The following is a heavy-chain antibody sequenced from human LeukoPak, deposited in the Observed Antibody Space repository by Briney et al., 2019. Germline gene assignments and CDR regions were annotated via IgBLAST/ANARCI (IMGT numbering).Heavy chain of an antibody. CDR3: ARDHYGDYGSRYFQH. J-gene: IGHJ1*01. V-gene: IGHV6-1*01. CDR1: GDSVSSNSAA. Sequence: SQTLSLTCALSGDSVSSNSAAWNWLRQSPSRGLEWLGRTYYRSKWYNDYAVSVKSRITSNPDTSKNQFSLQLNSVTPEDTAVYYCARDHYGDYGSRYFQHWGQGTLVTVSS. CDR2: TYYRSKWYN. D-gene: IGHD4-17*01.